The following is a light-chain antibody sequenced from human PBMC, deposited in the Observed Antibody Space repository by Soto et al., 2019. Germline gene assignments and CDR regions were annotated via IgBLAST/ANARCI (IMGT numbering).Light chain of an antibody. J-gene: IGKJ1*01. CDR3: QQYGRFSRK. CDR1: QSVRSNY. V-gene: IGKV3-20*01. CDR2: GAS. Sequence: VFTHTPGSLSSNTGLRANPSCRPSQSVRSNYLAWYQQKPGQAPRLLIYGASSRATGIPDRFSGSGSGTDFTLTIRRLEPEDFGVYYCQQYGRFSRKFGHVAKVDIK.